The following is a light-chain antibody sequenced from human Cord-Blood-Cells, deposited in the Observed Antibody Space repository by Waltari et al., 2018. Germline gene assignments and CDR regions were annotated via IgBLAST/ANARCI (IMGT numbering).Light chain of an antibody. J-gene: IGLJ1*01. V-gene: IGLV2-14*01. CDR2: AVS. CDR1: SSHAAGYYY. CDR3: SSYTSSSTYV. Sequence: QTPLTPPASVSGSPGQSLTISCTGISSHAAGYYYGSWYQQHPGKAPKRMIYAVSKRPSGVSTRFSGSKSGNTASLTISGLQAEDEADYYCSSYTSSSTYVFGTGTKVTVL.